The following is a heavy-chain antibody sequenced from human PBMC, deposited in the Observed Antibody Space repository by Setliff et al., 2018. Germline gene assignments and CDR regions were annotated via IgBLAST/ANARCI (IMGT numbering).Heavy chain of an antibody. CDR2: VSHEGSTK. CDR1: GFTLSSYG. J-gene: IGHJ4*02. CDR3: ARALGGNYFDY. D-gene: IGHD2-15*01. V-gene: IGHV3-30*07. Sequence: HPGGSLRLSCAASGFTLSSYGMHWVRQAPGKGLEWVAVVSHEGSTKDYIDSVKGRFTISRDNSNNTLYLQMNSLRSEDTAVYYCARALGGNYFDYWGPGILVTVSS.